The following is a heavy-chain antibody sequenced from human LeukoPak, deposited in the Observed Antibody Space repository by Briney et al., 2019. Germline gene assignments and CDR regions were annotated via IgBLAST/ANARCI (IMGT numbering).Heavy chain of an antibody. CDR3: AGALCINGICEWFDP. J-gene: IGHJ5*02. V-gene: IGHV4-61*02. CDR2: IETSGST. CDR1: GASISSGGYF. D-gene: IGHD2-8*01. Sequence: KPSETLSLTCTVSGASISSGGYFWSWIRQPAGKGVEWIGRIETSGSTNYNPSLKSRVTISVDTSKNQFSLKLRSVTAADTAVYYCAGALCINGICEWFDPWGQGTLVTVSS.